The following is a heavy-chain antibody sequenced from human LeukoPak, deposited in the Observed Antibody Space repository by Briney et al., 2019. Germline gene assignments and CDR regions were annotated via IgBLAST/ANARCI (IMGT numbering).Heavy chain of an antibody. D-gene: IGHD3-3*01. CDR3: AKDLATIFGVVIGDFYYHGMDV. J-gene: IGHJ6*02. V-gene: IGHV3-23*01. CDR1: ELTFSSHA. Sequence: GGSLRLSCAASELTFSSHAMNWVRQAPGKGLEWVSSIRESGGSTYYTDSVKGRFTISRDNSKNTLCLQMNSLRAEDTAVYYCAKDLATIFGVVIGDFYYHGMDVWGQGTTVTVSS. CDR2: IRESGGST.